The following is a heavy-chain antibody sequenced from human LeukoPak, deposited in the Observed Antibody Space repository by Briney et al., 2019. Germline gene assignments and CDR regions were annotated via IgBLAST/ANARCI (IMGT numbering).Heavy chain of an antibody. Sequence: GASVKVSCKASGYTFTGYYMHWVRQAPGQGLEWMGWINPNSGGTNYAQKFQGRVTMTRDTSISTAYMELSRLRSDDTAVYYCARVPLWGFSYDSSGYLDWGQGTLVTVSS. J-gene: IGHJ4*02. CDR2: INPNSGGT. D-gene: IGHD3-22*01. CDR1: GYTFTGYY. V-gene: IGHV1-2*02. CDR3: ARVPLWGFSYDSSGYLD.